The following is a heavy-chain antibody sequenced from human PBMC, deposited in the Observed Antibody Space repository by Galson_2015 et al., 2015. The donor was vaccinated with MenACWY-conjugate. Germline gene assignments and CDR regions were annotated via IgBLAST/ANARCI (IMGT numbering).Heavy chain of an antibody. CDR2: IGTNHGTGKYGDT. D-gene: IGHD2-15*01. V-gene: IGHV1-18*01. J-gene: IGHJ5*02. Sequence: SVKVSCKASGCTFTTCGISWVRQARGQGLEWVGWIGTNHGTGKYGDTNYAQKFRDRVTLTADTSTSTAYLELRSLRSDDSAVYFCARDWSCPSGGCYNCFDPWGQGSLVTVSS. CDR3: ARDWSCPSGGCYNCFDP. CDR1: GCTFTTCG.